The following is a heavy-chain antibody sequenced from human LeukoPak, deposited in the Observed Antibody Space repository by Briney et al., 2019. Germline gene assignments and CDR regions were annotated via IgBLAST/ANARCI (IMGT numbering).Heavy chain of an antibody. CDR1: GGSISSYY. CDR2: IYYSGST. CDR3: ARHTSIAGAPSWFDP. D-gene: IGHD6-19*01. J-gene: IGHJ5*02. V-gene: IGHV4-59*08. Sequence: SETLSLTCTVSGGSISSYYWSWIRQPPGKGLEWIGYIYYSGSTNYNPSLKSRVTISVDTSKNQFSLKLSSVTAADTAVYYCARHTSIAGAPSWFDPWGQGTLVTVSS.